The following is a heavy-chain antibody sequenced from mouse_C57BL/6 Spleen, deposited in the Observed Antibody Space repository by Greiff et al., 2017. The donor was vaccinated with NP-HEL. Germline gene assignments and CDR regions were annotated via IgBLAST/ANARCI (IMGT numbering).Heavy chain of an antibody. CDR1: GFTFSDYG. V-gene: IGHV5-17*01. CDR2: ISSGSSTI. J-gene: IGHJ2*01. CDR3: AKRGGNYYFDY. D-gene: IGHD2-1*01. Sequence: EVQRVESGGGLVKPGGSLKLSCAASGFTFSDYGMHWVRQAQEKGLEWVAYISSGSSTIYYADTVKGRYTISRDNAKNTLFLQVASLGSEDTAMYYCAKRGGNYYFDYWGQGTTLTVSS.